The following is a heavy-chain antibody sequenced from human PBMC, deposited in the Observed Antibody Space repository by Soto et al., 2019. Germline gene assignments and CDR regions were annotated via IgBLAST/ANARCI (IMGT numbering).Heavy chain of an antibody. D-gene: IGHD4-17*01. CDR2: IKQDGSEK. V-gene: IGHV3-7*01. CDR3: ARGGYYGDPPRAFDI. J-gene: IGHJ3*02. Sequence: GSLRLSCAASGFTFSSYWMSWVRQAPGKGLEWVANIKQDGSEKYYVDSVKGRFTISRDNAKNSLYLQMNSLRAEDTAVYYCARGGYYGDPPRAFDIWGQGTMVTVSS. CDR1: GFTFSSYW.